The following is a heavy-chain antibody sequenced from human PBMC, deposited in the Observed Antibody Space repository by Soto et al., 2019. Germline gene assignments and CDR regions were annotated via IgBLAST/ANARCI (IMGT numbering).Heavy chain of an antibody. D-gene: IGHD6-19*01. J-gene: IGHJ5*02. Sequence: SETLSLTCAVYGGSFSGYYWSWIRQPPGKGLEWIGEINHSGSTNYNPSLKSRVTISVDTSKNQFSLKLSSVTAADTAVYYCARAGLVSRTNWFDPWGQGTLVTVSS. CDR3: ARAGLVSRTNWFDP. V-gene: IGHV4-34*01. CDR1: GGSFSGYY. CDR2: INHSGST.